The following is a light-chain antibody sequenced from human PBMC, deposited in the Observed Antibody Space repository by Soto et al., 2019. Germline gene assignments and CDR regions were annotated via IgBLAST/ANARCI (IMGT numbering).Light chain of an antibody. CDR3: QSYDSSLSGSGV. V-gene: IGLV1-40*01. J-gene: IGLJ1*01. CDR2: GNS. Sequence: ISCTGSSSNIGAGYDVHWYQQLPGTAPKLLIYGNSNRPSGVPDRFSGSKSGTSASLAITGLQAEDEADYYCQSYDSSLSGSGVFGTGTKLTVL. CDR1: SSNIGAGYD.